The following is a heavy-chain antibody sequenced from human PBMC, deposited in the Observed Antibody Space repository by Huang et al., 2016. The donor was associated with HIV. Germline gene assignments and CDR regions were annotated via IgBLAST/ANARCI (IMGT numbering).Heavy chain of an antibody. D-gene: IGHD3-3*01. J-gene: IGHJ6*02. Sequence: EVQLVESGGGLVKPGGSLSLSCAASGFTFSSYSMNWVRQAPGKGLEWVSPISSSSSYIYYADSVKGRFTISRDNAKNSLYLQMNSLRAEDTAVYYCARELYDFWSSYTSYYYYGMDVWGQGTTVTVTS. CDR2: ISSSSSYI. CDR1: GFTFSSYS. CDR3: ARELYDFWSSYTSYYYYGMDV. V-gene: IGHV3-21*01.